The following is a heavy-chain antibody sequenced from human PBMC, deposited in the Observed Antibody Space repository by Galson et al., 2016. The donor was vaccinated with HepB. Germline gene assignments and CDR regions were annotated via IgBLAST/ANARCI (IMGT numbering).Heavy chain of an antibody. CDR2: IGTAGGT. CDR1: GFTLSNYD. D-gene: IGHD5-18*01. J-gene: IGHJ3*02. V-gene: IGHV3-13*01. CDR3: AKPYGYSYGSYAFDI. Sequence: SLRLSCAASGFTLSNYDMHWVRQVIGKGLEWVSAIGTAGGTYYPGSVKGRFTISRENAKNSLYLQMNSLRAGDTAVYYCAKPYGYSYGSYAFDIWGQGTMVTVSS.